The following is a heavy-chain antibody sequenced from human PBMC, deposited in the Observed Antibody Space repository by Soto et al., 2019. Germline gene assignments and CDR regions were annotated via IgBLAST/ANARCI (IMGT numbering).Heavy chain of an antibody. V-gene: IGHV3-23*01. CDR2: ISGSGGST. CDR3: ARVSSGWYYFDY. CDR1: GFTFSSYA. J-gene: IGHJ4*02. D-gene: IGHD6-19*01. Sequence: PGGSLRLSCAASGFTFSSYAMSWVRQAPGKGLEWVSAISGSGGSTYYADSVKGRFTISRDNSRNTLYLQMNSLRAEDTAVYYCARVSSGWYYFDYWGQGTLVTVSS.